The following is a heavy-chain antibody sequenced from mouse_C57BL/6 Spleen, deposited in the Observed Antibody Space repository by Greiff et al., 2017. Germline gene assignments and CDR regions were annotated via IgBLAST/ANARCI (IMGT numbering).Heavy chain of an antibody. V-gene: IGHV5-6*01. J-gene: IGHJ2*01. CDR2: ISSGGSYT. CDR1: GFTFSSYG. Sequence: EVQLVESGGDLVKPGGSLKLSCAASGFTFSSYGMSWVRQTPDKRLEWVATISSGGSYTYYPDSVKGRFTISRDNAKNTLYLQMSSLKSEDTAMYYCARRPPGDFDYWGQGTTLTVSS. CDR3: ARRPPGDFDY.